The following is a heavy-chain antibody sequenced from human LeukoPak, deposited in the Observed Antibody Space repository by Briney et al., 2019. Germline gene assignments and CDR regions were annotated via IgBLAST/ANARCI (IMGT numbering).Heavy chain of an antibody. Sequence: GGSLRLSCAASGFIFSSYSMNWVRQAPGKGLEWVSSISNSGIYIFYADPVKGRFTMSRDNGKNSLFLQMNSLRAEDTAVYFCARHMTPESTTPYYYGMDVWGQGTTVTVSS. V-gene: IGHV3-21*01. CDR2: ISNSGIYI. CDR1: GFIFSSYS. D-gene: IGHD2-15*01. J-gene: IGHJ6*02. CDR3: ARHMTPESTTPYYYGMDV.